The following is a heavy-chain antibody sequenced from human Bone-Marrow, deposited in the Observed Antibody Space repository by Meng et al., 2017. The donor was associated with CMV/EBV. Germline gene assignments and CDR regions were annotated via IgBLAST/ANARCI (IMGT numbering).Heavy chain of an antibody. Sequence: GESLKISCAASGFTFSSYGMSWVRQAPGKGLEWVANIKQDGSEKYYVDSVKGRFTISRDNAKNSLYLQMNSLRAEDTAVYYCAREDSVGATTYYFDYWGQGTLVTVSS. CDR3: AREDSVGATTYYFDY. D-gene: IGHD1-26*01. CDR1: GFTFSSYG. J-gene: IGHJ4*02. V-gene: IGHV3-7*01. CDR2: IKQDGSEK.